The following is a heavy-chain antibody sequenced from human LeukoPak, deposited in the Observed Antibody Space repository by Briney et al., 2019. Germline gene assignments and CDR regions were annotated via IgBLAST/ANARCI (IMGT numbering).Heavy chain of an antibody. Sequence: GGSLRLSCVASGFTFSAHWMNWVRQAPGKGLVWVSRIKSDGGMTNYADSVKGRFTISRDNAKNTLYLQMNSLRAEDTAVYYCVRQGTDGDFDYWGQGNLVAVSS. CDR1: GFTFSAHW. J-gene: IGHJ4*02. V-gene: IGHV3-74*01. CDR2: IKSDGGMT. CDR3: VRQGTDGDFDY. D-gene: IGHD1/OR15-1a*01.